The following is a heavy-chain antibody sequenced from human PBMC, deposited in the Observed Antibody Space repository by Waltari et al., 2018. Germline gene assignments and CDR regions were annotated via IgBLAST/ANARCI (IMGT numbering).Heavy chain of an antibody. Sequence: QVQLQESGPGLVKPSQTLSLTCTVSGGSISSGDYYWSWIRQPPGKVLEWIGYIFYSGSTYYNPSLKSRVTISVDRSKNQFSLKLSSVTAADTAVYYCARAVEDTMITNWGQGTLVTVSS. CDR3: ARAVEDTMITN. D-gene: IGHD3-22*01. V-gene: IGHV4-30-4*01. CDR2: IFYSGST. CDR1: GGSISSGDYY. J-gene: IGHJ4*02.